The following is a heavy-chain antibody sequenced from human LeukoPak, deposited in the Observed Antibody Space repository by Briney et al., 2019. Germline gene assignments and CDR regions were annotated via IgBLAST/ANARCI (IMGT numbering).Heavy chain of an antibody. J-gene: IGHJ4*02. Sequence: GGSLRLSCAAPGFTFSSYWMNWARQAPGKGLEWVASINHNGNVNYYVDSVKGRFTISRDNSKNTLYLQMNSLRAEDTAVYYCARDARFDYWGQGTLVTVSS. V-gene: IGHV3-7*01. CDR1: GFTFSSYW. CDR3: ARDARFDY. CDR2: INHNGNVN.